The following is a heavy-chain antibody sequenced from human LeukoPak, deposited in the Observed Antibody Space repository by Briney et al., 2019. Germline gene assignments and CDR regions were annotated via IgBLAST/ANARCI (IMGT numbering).Heavy chain of an antibody. J-gene: IGHJ4*02. Sequence: GASVKVSCKASGGTFSSYAISWVRQAPGQGLEWMGGIIPIFGTANYAQKFQGRVTITADKSTSTAYMELSSLRSEDTAVYYCARDPHIDCSSTSCYFNDYWGQGTLVTVSS. V-gene: IGHV1-69*06. CDR2: IIPIFGTA. D-gene: IGHD2-2*01. CDR3: ARDPHIDCSSTSCYFNDY. CDR1: GGTFSSYA.